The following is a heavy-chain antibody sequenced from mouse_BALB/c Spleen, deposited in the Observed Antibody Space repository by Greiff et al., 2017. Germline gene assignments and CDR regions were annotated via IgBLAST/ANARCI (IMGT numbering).Heavy chain of an antibody. CDR1: GYTFTSYW. D-gene: IGHD2-2*01. J-gene: IGHJ2*01. CDR3: ARWLDYCDY. CDR2: INPSTGYT. V-gene: IGHV1-7*01. Sequence: VQLQQSGAELAKPGASVKMSCKASGYTFTSYWMHWVKQRPGQGLEWIGYINPSTGYTEYNQKFKDKATLTADKSSSTAYMQLSSLTSEDSAVYYCARWLDYCDYWGQGTTLTVS.